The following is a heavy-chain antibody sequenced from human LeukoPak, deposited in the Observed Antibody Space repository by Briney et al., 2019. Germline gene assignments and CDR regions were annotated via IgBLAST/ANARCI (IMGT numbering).Heavy chain of an antibody. CDR2: IIPIFGTA. J-gene: IGHJ6*02. CDR3: ARVGYGYYYGMDV. CDR1: GGTFSSYA. D-gene: IGHD3-16*01. V-gene: IGHV1-69*13. Sequence: GASVKVSCKASGGTFSSYAISWVRQAPGQGLEWMGRIIPIFGTANYAQKFQGRVTITADESTSTAYMELSSLRSEDTAVYYCARVGYGYYYGMDVWGQGTTVTVSS.